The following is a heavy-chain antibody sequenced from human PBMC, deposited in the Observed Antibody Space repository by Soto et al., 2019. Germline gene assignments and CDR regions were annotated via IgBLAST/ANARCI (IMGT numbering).Heavy chain of an antibody. D-gene: IGHD3-16*01. Sequence: QVELVQSGAQVKKPGSAVKVSCKASGGSFNMYAMNWVRQAPGHGLEWMGGIIPIFDAPRYSEQFQGRVKITVDESTSKAYMELSSLRSDDTAIYYCTRAIGSGGVMGGFDYWGQGTLVTVSS. CDR2: IIPIFDAP. CDR1: GGSFNMYA. CDR3: TRAIGSGGVMGGFDY. V-gene: IGHV1-69*01. J-gene: IGHJ4*02.